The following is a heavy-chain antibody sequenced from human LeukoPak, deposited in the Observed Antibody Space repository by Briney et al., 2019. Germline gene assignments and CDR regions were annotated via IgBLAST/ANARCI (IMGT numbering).Heavy chain of an antibody. CDR3: ARAYYYDSSGYYSDAFDI. J-gene: IGHJ3*02. D-gene: IGHD3-22*01. CDR1: VGTFSSYA. Sequence: SVKVSCKASVGTFSSYAISWVRQAPGQGLEWMGGIIPIFGTANYAQKFQGRVTITADQSTSTAYMELSSLRSEDTAVYYCARAYYYDSSGYYSDAFDIWGQGTMVTVSS. V-gene: IGHV1-69*13. CDR2: IIPIFGTA.